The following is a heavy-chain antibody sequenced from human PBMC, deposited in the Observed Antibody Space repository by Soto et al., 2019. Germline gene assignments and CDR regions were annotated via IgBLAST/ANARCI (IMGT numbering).Heavy chain of an antibody. CDR1: GGSVSCYY. CDR3: ARDQINGLFDY. CDR2: INHSGST. J-gene: IGHJ4*02. Sequence: QVQLQQWGAGLLKPSETLSLACAVYGGSVSCYYWTWIRQPPGTGLEWIGEINHSGSTNYNPSLKSRVTISVDTSKNQFSLKLTSVTSADTAVYYCARDQINGLFDYWGQGTLVTVSS. D-gene: IGHD2-8*01. V-gene: IGHV4-34*01.